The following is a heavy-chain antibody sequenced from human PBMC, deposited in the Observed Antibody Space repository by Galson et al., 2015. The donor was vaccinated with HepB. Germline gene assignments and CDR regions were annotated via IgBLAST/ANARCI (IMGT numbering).Heavy chain of an antibody. CDR2: IYPGDSNT. Sequence: QSGAEVKESGESLKISCKGSGYNFTSYWIGWVRQMPGKGLEWMGIIYPGDSNTRYSPSFQGQVTISADKSISTAYLQWSSLKASDTAIYFCARVHKYRGGDCYELDYWGQGTLVTVSS. V-gene: IGHV5-51*01. D-gene: IGHD2-21*01. CDR3: ARVHKYRGGDCYELDY. J-gene: IGHJ4*02. CDR1: GYNFTSYW.